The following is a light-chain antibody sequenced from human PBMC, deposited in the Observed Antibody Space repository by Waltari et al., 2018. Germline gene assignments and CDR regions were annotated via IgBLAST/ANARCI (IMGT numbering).Light chain of an antibody. CDR2: DNS. J-gene: IGLJ2*01. CDR3: QVWDTSRDHVI. V-gene: IGLV3-21*03. Sequence: SYVLTQPPSVSVAPGKTATITCGGNNIGTKSVHWYQRKPGQAPVLVVYDNSDRPSGIPERFSGASSGNTATLTISRVEVGDEADFYCQVWDTSRDHVIFGGGTKLTVL. CDR1: NIGTKS.